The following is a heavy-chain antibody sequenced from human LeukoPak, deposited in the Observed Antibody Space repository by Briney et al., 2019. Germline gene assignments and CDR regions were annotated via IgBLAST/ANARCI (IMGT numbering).Heavy chain of an antibody. CDR3: ARARWSLYGMDV. CDR1: GFTFSDYW. D-gene: IGHD4-23*01. V-gene: IGHV3-7*04. J-gene: IGHJ6*02. CDR2: IEQDGTAK. Sequence: PGGSLRLSCAASGFTFSDYWMTWVRQAPGRGLEWVASIEQDGTAKFYVDSVKGRFTISRDNAKNSLYLQMNSLRADDTAMYYCARARWSLYGMDVWGQGTTVTVSS.